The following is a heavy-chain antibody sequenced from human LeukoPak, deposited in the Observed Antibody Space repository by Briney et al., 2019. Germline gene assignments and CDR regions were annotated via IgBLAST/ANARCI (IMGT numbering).Heavy chain of an antibody. J-gene: IGHJ4*02. CDR3: ARSIIGTRSKFDY. V-gene: IGHV4-59*08. CDR1: GGSISSYY. D-gene: IGHD1/OR15-1a*01. Sequence: PSETLSPTCTVSGGSISSYYWSWIRQPPGKGLEWIGYVYYSGSTNYNPSLKSRVTISVDTSKNHFSLKLSSVTAADTAVYSCARSIIGTRSKFDYWGQGTLVTVSS. CDR2: VYYSGST.